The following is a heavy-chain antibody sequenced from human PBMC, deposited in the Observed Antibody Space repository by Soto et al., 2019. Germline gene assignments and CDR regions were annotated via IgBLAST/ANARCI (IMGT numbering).Heavy chain of an antibody. J-gene: IGHJ2*01. V-gene: IGHV4-34*01. D-gene: IGHD6-19*01. CDR2: INHSGST. CDR1: GGSFSVYY. Sequence: PSETLSLTCAVYGGSFSVYYWSWIRQPPGKGIEWIAEINHSGSTNYNPSLKTRVTISVDTSKNQFSLKLSSVTAADTAVYYCARGDGSGWYPPDWYFDLWGRGTMVT. CDR3: ARGDGSGWYPPDWYFDL.